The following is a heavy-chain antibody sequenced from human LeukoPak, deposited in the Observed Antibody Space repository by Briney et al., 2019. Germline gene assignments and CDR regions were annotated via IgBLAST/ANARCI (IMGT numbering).Heavy chain of an antibody. Sequence: PSQTLSLTCTVSGGSISSGDYYWSWIRQPPGKGLEWIGSIYHSGSTYYNPSLESRVTISVDTSKNQFSLKLSSVTAADTAVYYCARAVGDHLDYWGQGTLVTVSS. V-gene: IGHV4-30-4*01. CDR1: GGSISSGDYY. CDR3: ARAVGDHLDY. D-gene: IGHD2-21*01. CDR2: IYHSGST. J-gene: IGHJ4*02.